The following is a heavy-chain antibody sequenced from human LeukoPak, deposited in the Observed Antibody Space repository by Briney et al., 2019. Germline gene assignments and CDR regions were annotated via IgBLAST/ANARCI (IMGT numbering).Heavy chain of an antibody. CDR1: GGSIRHYY. CDR2: IYYSGST. J-gene: IGHJ4*02. D-gene: IGHD3-10*01. CDR3: ARVGTSGSSVAYDY. V-gene: IGHV4-59*01. Sequence: SETLSLTCTVSGGSIRHYYWSWIRQPPGKGLEWIGYIYYSGSTDYKPSLKSRVAISVDTSKNQFSLKLSSVTAADTAVHYCARVGTSGSSVAYDYWGQGTLVTVSS.